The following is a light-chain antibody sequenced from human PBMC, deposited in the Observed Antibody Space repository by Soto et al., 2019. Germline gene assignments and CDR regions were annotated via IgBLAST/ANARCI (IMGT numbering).Light chain of an antibody. CDR3: AAWDDSLNGWV. CDR2: TNN. V-gene: IGLV1-44*01. J-gene: IGLJ3*02. Sequence: QSVLTQPPSTSGTPGQRVTISCSRSSSNIGSYTVNWYQQLPGTAPKLLIYTNNQRPSGVPDRFSGSKSGTSASLAISGLQSEDEADYYCAAWDDSLNGWVFGGGTKVTV. CDR1: SSNIGSYT.